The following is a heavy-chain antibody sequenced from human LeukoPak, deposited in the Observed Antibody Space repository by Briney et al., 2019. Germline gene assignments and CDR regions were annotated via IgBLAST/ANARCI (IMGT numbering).Heavy chain of an antibody. CDR3: AQCSGGSCYRVDY. V-gene: IGHV4-59*04. D-gene: IGHD2-15*01. CDR1: GGSISTYY. J-gene: IGHJ4*02. CDR2: MHYSETT. Sequence: SETLSLTCTVSGGSISTYYWSWIRQPPGKGLEWIGTMHYSETTSYSPSLKSRVTISGDTSKSQFSLRLSSVTAADTAVYYCAQCSGGSCYRVDYWGQGTLVTVSS.